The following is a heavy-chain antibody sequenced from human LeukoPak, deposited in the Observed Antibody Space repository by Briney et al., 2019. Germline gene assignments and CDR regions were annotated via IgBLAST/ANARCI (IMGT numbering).Heavy chain of an antibody. CDR1: GFTFSSYG. D-gene: IGHD3-10*01. Sequence: GGSLRLSCAASGFTFSSYGMSWVRQAPGKGLEWVSAISGSGGSTYYADSVKGRFTISRDNSKNTLYLQMNSLRAEDTAVYYCAKVVDYYGSGSYYKGFDYWGQGTLVTVSS. V-gene: IGHV3-23*01. CDR2: ISGSGGST. J-gene: IGHJ4*02. CDR3: AKVVDYYGSGSYYKGFDY.